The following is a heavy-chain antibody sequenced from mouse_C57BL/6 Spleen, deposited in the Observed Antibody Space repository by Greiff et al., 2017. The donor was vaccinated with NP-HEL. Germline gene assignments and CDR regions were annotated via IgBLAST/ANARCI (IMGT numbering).Heavy chain of an antibody. J-gene: IGHJ4*01. Sequence: EVQLQQSGPELVKPGASVKISCKASGYTFTDYYMNWVKQSHGKSLEWIGDINPNNGGTSYNQKFKGKATLTVDKSSSTAYMDLRSLTSLDSAVYYCARPFTTVAPYAMDYWGQGTSVTVSS. V-gene: IGHV1-26*01. CDR1: GYTFTDYY. D-gene: IGHD1-1*01. CDR2: INPNNGGT. CDR3: ARPFTTVAPYAMDY.